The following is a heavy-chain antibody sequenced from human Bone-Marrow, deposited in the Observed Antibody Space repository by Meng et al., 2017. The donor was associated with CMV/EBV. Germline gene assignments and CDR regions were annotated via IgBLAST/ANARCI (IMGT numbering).Heavy chain of an antibody. D-gene: IGHD2-2*01. CDR1: GFTFSTYA. J-gene: IGHJ5*01. V-gene: IGHV3-30-3*01. CDR2: MSLDGSDK. Sequence: GESLKISCAASGFTFSTYAMHWVRQAPGKGLEWVAVMSLDGSDKYYADSVKGRFTISRDNSKNTLSLQMNSLRGEDTAVYYCAKVSGGYCSTTSCPPDSWGQGTLVTVSS. CDR3: AKVSGGYCSTTSCPPDS.